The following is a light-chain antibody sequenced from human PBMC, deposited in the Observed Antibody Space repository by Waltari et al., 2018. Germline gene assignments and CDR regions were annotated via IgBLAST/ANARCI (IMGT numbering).Light chain of an antibody. V-gene: IGLV2-14*03. CDR1: SSDIGTYNY. CDR2: AVT. J-gene: IGLJ3*02. Sequence: QSALTHPASVSGSPGLSITLSCTATSSDIGTYNYVSWYQQHPDKAHKLMIYAVTNRPSVVSNRFSASKSGNTASLTISGLQAEDEADYYCSSYTSTDTWVFGGGTKLTVL. CDR3: SSYTSTDTWV.